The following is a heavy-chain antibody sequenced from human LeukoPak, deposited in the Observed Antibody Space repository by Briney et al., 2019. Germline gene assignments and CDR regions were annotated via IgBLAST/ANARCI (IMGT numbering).Heavy chain of an antibody. CDR2: IIPIFGTA. CDR1: GGTFSSYA. CDR3: ASGTSSGSLRC. J-gene: IGHJ4*02. D-gene: IGHD1-26*01. Sequence: ASVKVSCKASGGTFSSYAIIWVRQAPGQGLEWMGRIIPIFGTANYAQKFQGRVTITTDESTSTAYMELSSLRSEDTAVYYCASGTSSGSLRCWGQGTLVTVSS. V-gene: IGHV1-69*05.